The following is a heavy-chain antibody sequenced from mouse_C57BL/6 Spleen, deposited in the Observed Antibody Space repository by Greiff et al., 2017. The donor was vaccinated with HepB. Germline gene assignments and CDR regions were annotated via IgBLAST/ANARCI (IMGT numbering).Heavy chain of an antibody. CDR2: IYPGDGDT. V-gene: IGHV1-82*01. J-gene: IGHJ4*01. CDR1: GYAFSSSW. CDR3: ARVVVEDYYAMDY. D-gene: IGHD1-1*01. Sequence: VQLQESGPELVKPGASVKISCKASGYAFSSSWMNWVKQRPVKGLEWIGRIYPGDGDTNYNGKFKGKATLTADKSSSTAYMQLSSLTSEDSAVYFCARVVVEDYYAMDYWGQGTSVTVSS.